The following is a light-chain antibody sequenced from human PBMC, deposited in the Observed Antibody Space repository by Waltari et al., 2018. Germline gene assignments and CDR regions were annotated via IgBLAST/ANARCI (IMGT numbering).Light chain of an antibody. V-gene: IGKV1-39*01. J-gene: IGKJ3*01. CDR1: QSIATY. CDR2: SAY. CDR3: QQTYSVPRGGFT. Sequence: QLTQSPYSLSASVGERVTVTCRASQSIATYLSWYQQRAGEAPKLLIHSAYTLQSGVPSRFSGSRSGTEFTLTISSLHPEDSATYYCQQTYSVPRGGFTFGPGTEVEIK.